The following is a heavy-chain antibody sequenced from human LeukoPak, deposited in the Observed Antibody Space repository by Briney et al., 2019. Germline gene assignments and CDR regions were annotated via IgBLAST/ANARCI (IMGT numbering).Heavy chain of an antibody. V-gene: IGHV3-23*01. CDR1: GFTFSSYV. CDR2: ISNSGGST. J-gene: IGHJ4*02. Sequence: GGSLRLSCAASGFTFSSYVMSWVRQAPGKGLEWVSSISNSGGSTYYADSVKGRFTISRDNSKNTLYLEMNSLRAEDTAVYYCARDRYADYWGQGTLVTVSS. D-gene: IGHD5-12*01. CDR3: ARDRYADY.